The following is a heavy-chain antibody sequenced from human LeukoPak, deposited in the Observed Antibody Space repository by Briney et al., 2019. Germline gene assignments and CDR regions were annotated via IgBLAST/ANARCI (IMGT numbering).Heavy chain of an antibody. J-gene: IGHJ5*02. D-gene: IGHD6-6*01. CDR2: IYYSGST. Sequence: SETLSLTCTVSGGSISSSSSYWGWIRQPPGKGLEGMGSIYYSGSTYYNPSLKSRVTISVDTSKNQFSLKLSSVTAADTAVYYCARNVRGSSIPNWFDPWGQGTLVTVSS. V-gene: IGHV4-39*01. CDR1: GGSISSSSSY. CDR3: ARNVRGSSIPNWFDP.